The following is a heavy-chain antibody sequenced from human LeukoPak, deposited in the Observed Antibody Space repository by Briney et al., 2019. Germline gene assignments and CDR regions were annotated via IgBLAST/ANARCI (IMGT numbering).Heavy chain of an antibody. CDR1: GYTFTSYG. V-gene: IGHV1-69*13. Sequence: SVKVSCKASGYTFTSYGISWVRQAPGQGLEWMGGIIPIFGTANYAQKFQGRVTITADESTSTAYMELSSLRSEDTAVYYCATLLTYSSGWFLYWGQGTLVTVSS. CDR3: ATLLTYSSGWFLY. J-gene: IGHJ4*02. D-gene: IGHD6-19*01. CDR2: IIPIFGTA.